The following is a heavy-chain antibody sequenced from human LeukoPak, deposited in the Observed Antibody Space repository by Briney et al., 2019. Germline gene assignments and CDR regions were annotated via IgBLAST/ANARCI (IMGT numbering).Heavy chain of an antibody. D-gene: IGHD2-15*01. CDR2: ISGSGGTT. J-gene: IGHJ4*02. CDR3: AKTSSLWDY. Sequence: GGSLRLSCAASGFTFSNSAMSWVRQAPGKGLEWVSAISGSGGTTYYADSVRGRFTISRDNSKNTLYLQMNSLRAEDTAVYYCAKTSSLWDYWGQGTLVTVSS. CDR1: GFTFSNSA. V-gene: IGHV3-23*01.